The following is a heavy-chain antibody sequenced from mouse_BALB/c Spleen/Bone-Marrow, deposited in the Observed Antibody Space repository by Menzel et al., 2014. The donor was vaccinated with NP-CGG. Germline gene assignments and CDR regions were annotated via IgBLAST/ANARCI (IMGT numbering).Heavy chain of an antibody. J-gene: IGHJ1*01. Sequence: VQGVESGPGLVAPSQSLSITCTVSEFSLTSYGVSWVHQPPGKGLEWLGVIWGDGSTNYHSALISRLSISKDNSKSQVFLKLNSLQIDDTATYYCAQFITTVGALDVWGAGTTVTVSS. CDR3: AQFITTVGALDV. CDR1: EFSLTSYG. CDR2: IWGDGST. D-gene: IGHD1-1*01. V-gene: IGHV2-3*01.